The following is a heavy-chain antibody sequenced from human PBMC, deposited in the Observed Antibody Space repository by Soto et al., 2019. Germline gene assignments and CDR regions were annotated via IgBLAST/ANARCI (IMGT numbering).Heavy chain of an antibody. CDR3: AKARDQQWVRLPFDY. D-gene: IGHD6-19*01. V-gene: IGHV3-23*01. CDR2: FSATSENT. J-gene: IGHJ4*02. Sequence: EVQLLESGGGLVQPGGSLRLSCVGSGFFFSSYTMTWVRQAPGKGLEWVSSFSATSENTYYADSVRGRFTISRDNSKNTRFLQMNSLTAEDTAMYYCAKARDQQWVRLPFDYWGQGIPVIVSS. CDR1: GFFFSSYT.